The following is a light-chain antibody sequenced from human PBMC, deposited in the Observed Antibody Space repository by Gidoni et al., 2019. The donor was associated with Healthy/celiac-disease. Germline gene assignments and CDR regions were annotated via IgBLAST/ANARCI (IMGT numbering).Light chain of an antibody. J-gene: IGKJ1*01. CDR2: GAS. Sequence: EIVLTQSPGTLSLSPGERATLSCRASQSVSSTYLAWYQQKPGQAPRLFIYGASSRVTGVPDRFSGSGSGTDFTLTISRLEPEDFAVYYCQQGAFGQGTKVEMK. CDR3: QQGA. CDR1: QSVSSTY. V-gene: IGKV3-20*01.